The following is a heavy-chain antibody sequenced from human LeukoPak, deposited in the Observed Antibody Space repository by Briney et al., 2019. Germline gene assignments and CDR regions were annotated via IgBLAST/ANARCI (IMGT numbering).Heavy chain of an antibody. CDR3: AKDKEEYYYDSSGLFDY. CDR2: IRSKAYGGTT. J-gene: IGHJ4*02. D-gene: IGHD3-22*01. CDR1: GFTFGDYA. Sequence: KSGRSLRLSCTASGFTFGDYAMSWFRQAPGKGLEWVGFIRSKAYGGTTEYAASVKGRFTISRDDSKSIAYLQMNSLRAEDTAVYYCAKDKEEYYYDSSGLFDYWGQGTLVTVSS. V-gene: IGHV3-49*05.